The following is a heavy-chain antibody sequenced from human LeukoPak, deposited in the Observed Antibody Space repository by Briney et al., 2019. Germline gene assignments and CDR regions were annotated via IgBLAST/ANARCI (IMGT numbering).Heavy chain of an antibody. Sequence: SETLSLTCTVSGGSISSYYWSWIRQPPGKGLEWIGYIYYSGSTNYNPSLKSRVTISADTSKNQFSLKLSSVTAADTAVYYCARDQRYYFDLWGRGTLVTVSS. V-gene: IGHV4-59*01. CDR2: IYYSGST. CDR1: GGSISSYY. D-gene: IGHD1-14*01. CDR3: ARDQRYYFDL. J-gene: IGHJ2*01.